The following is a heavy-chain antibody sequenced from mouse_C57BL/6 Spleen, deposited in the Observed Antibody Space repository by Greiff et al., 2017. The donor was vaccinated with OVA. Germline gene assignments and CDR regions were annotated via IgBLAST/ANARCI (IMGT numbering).Heavy chain of an antibody. V-gene: IGHV3-6*01. CDR3: ARDPDYYDSSGGY. D-gene: IGHD1-1*01. CDR1: GYSITSGYY. J-gene: IGHJ2*01. Sequence: VQLKESGPGLVKPSQSLSLTCSVTGYSITSGYYWNWIRQFPGNKLEWMGYISYDGSNNYNPSLKNRISITRDTSKNQFFLKLNSVTTEDTATYYCARDPDYYDSSGGYWGQGTTLTVSS. CDR2: ISYDGSN.